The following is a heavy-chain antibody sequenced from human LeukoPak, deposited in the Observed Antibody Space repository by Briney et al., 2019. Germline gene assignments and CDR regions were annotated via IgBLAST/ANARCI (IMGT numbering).Heavy chain of an antibody. D-gene: IGHD4-11*01. CDR1: GFTFSSYG. Sequence: PGGSLRLSCAASGFTFSSYGMHWVRQAPGKGLEWVAVIWYDGSNKYYADSVKGRFTISRDNSKNTLYLQMNSLRAEDTAVYYCAKDINDYSSHGGFDYWGQGTLVTVSS. CDR2: IWYDGSNK. V-gene: IGHV3-33*06. J-gene: IGHJ4*02. CDR3: AKDINDYSSHGGFDY.